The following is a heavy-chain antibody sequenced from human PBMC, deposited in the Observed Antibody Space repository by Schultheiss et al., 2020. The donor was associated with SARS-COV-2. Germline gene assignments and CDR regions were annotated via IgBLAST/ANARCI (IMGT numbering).Heavy chain of an antibody. CDR2: ISGSGGST. Sequence: GGSLRLSCAASGFTFSSYGMHWVRQAPGKGLEWVSAISGSGGSTYYADSVKGRFTISRDNSKNTLYLQMNSLRAEDTAVYYCARVPEGSSWYYFDYWGQGTLVTVSS. D-gene: IGHD6-13*01. V-gene: IGHV3-NL1*01. CDR1: GFTFSSYG. J-gene: IGHJ4*02. CDR3: ARVPEGSSWYYFDY.